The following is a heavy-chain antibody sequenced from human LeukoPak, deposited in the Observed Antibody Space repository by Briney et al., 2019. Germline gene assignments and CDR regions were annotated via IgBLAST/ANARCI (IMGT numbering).Heavy chain of an antibody. J-gene: IGHJ4*02. Sequence: GGSLRLSCAASGFTLSNFAMTWVRQAPGQGLEWVSSITGSGALTYYADSVKGRFTISRDNSKNTLYLQIISLRAEDTAVYYCARGQFRLSDYDSSGFDYWGQGTLVTVSS. CDR2: ITGSGALT. CDR1: GFTLSNFA. D-gene: IGHD3-22*01. V-gene: IGHV3-23*01. CDR3: ARGQFRLSDYDSSGFDY.